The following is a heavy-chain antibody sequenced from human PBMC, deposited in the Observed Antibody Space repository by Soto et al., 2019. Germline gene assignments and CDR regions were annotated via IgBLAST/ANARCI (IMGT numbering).Heavy chain of an antibody. CDR1: GLDFSSEV. D-gene: IGHD1-26*01. CDR2: ISGSGRTI. J-gene: IGHJ6*02. Sequence: PGGSLRLSCAASGLDFSSEVMCWVRQAPGKGLEWVSSISGSGRTIYHADSMRGRFAISRDNSKNSLYLQLNNLRVDDTAVYYCAKVGPSYYYGMDVRGQGTTVTVSS. CDR3: AKVGPSYYYGMDV. V-gene: IGHV3-23*01.